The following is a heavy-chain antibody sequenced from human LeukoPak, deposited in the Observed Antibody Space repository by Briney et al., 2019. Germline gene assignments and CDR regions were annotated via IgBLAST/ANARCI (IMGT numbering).Heavy chain of an antibody. J-gene: IGHJ6*03. CDR1: GGSISSYY. CDR2: IYYSGST. V-gene: IGHV4-59*01. D-gene: IGHD4-17*01. Sequence: SETLSLTCTVSGGSISSYYWSWIRQPPGKGLEWIGYIYYSGSTNYNPSRKSRVTISVDTSKNQFSLKLSSVTAADTAVYYCARVTTTVLYYYYYYMDVWGKGTTVTVSS. CDR3: ARVTTTVLYYYYYYMDV.